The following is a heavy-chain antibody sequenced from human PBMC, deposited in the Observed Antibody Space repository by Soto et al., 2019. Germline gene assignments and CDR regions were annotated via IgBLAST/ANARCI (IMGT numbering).Heavy chain of an antibody. D-gene: IGHD6-13*01. CDR2: IWYDGSNK. V-gene: IGHV3-33*01. CDR3: ARNEGKYSSSWYWFDY. CDR1: GFTFSSYG. J-gene: IGHJ4*02. Sequence: PGGSLRLSCAASGFTFSSYGMHWVRQGPGKGLEWVAVIWYDGSNKYYADSVKGRFTISRDNSKNTLYLQMNSLRAEDTAVYYCARNEGKYSSSWYWFDYWGQGTLVTVSS.